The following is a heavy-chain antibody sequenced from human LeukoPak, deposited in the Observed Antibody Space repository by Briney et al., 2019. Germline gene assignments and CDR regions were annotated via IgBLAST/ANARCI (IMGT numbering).Heavy chain of an antibody. V-gene: IGHV1-2*06. J-gene: IGHJ3*02. CDR2: INPNSGGT. Sequence: SVKVSCKASGYTFTCYYMHWVRQAPGQGLEWMGRINPNSGGTNYAQKFQGRVTMTRDTSISTAYMELSRLRSDDTAVYYCARGQYYYDSSGSHPDAFDIWGQGTMVTVSS. CDR1: GYTFTCYY. CDR3: ARGQYYYDSSGSHPDAFDI. D-gene: IGHD3-22*01.